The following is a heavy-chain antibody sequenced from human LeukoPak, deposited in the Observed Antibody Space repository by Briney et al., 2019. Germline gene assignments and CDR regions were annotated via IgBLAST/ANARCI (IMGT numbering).Heavy chain of an antibody. CDR1: GFTFSSYS. CDR3: AKDYRGQDSLFDY. J-gene: IGHJ4*02. Sequence: GGSLRLSCAASGFTFSSYSMNWVRQAPGKGLEWVSSISSSSSYIYYADSVKGRLTISRDNSKNTLYLQMNTLRAEDTAVYYCAKDYRGQDSLFDYWGQGTLVIVSS. CDR2: ISSSSSYI. D-gene: IGHD3-10*01. V-gene: IGHV3-21*04.